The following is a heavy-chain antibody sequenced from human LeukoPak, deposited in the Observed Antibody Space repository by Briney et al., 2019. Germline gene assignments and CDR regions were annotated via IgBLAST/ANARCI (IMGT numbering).Heavy chain of an antibody. D-gene: IGHD1-1*01. V-gene: IGHV4-34*01. CDR2: VNHRGDT. CDR1: GGSFAGYY. Sequence: SETLSLTCAVYGGSFAGYYWSWIRQSPGKGLQWIAEVNHRGDTNYNPSVKGRVTISVDTSKNQFSLKVTSLTAADTAVYYCARGPTISETGYFDYWGQGTLVTVSS. CDR3: ARGPTISETGYFDY. J-gene: IGHJ4*03.